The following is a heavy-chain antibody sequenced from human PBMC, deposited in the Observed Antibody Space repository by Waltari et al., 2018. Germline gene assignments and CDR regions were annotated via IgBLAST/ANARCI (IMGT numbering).Heavy chain of an antibody. V-gene: IGHV3-23*01. CDR1: GFTFGSYV. Sequence: EVQLLESGGGLVQPGGSLRLSCAASGFTFGSYVMNWVRQAPGKGLEWFSSISGSGDDTFVTDSVKGRFTISRDNSKNTLDLHMNSLGAEDTAVYYCAKDQAFYVPIYFDYWGHGTLVTVSS. J-gene: IGHJ4*01. CDR2: ISGSGDDT. D-gene: IGHD3-3*02. CDR3: AKDQAFYVPIYFDY.